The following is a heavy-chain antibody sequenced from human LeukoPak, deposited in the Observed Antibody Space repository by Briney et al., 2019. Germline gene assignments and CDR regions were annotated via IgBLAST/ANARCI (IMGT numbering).Heavy chain of an antibody. J-gene: IGHJ6*03. CDR2: ISGSGGST. V-gene: IGHV3-23*01. Sequence: GGSLRLSCAASGFTFSSYAMSWVRQAPGKGLEWVSAISGSGGSTYYADSVKGRFTISRDNSKNTLYLQMNSLRAEDTAVYYCAKSHSDIVVVPAAIYYYYYMDVWGKGTTVTVSS. CDR1: GFTFSSYA. D-gene: IGHD2-2*01. CDR3: AKSHSDIVVVPAAIYYYYYMDV.